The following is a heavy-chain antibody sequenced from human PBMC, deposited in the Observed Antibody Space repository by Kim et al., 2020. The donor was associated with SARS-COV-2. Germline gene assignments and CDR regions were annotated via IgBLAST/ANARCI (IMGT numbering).Heavy chain of an antibody. Sequence: GGSLRLSCAASGFTFSSYAMSWVRQAPGKGLEWVSAISGSGGSTYYADSVKGRFTISRDNSKNTLYLQMNSLRAEDTAVYYCAKGAGDGDYVFSYYGMDVWGQGTTVTVSS. CDR1: GFTFSSYA. V-gene: IGHV3-23*01. CDR3: AKGAGDGDYVFSYYGMDV. D-gene: IGHD4-17*01. CDR2: ISGSGGST. J-gene: IGHJ6*02.